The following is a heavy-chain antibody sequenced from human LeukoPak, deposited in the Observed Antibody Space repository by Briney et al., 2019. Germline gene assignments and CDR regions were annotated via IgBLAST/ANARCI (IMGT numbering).Heavy chain of an antibody. V-gene: IGHV4-30-2*01. Sequence: SQTLSLTCAVSGGSISSGGYSWSWIRQPPGKGLEWIGYIYHSGSTYYNPSLKSRVTISVDRSKNQFSLKLSSVTAADTAVYYCARVGGDYSSPYYYYGMDVWGQGTTVTVSS. CDR3: ARVGGDYSSPYYYYGMDV. D-gene: IGHD4-17*01. CDR2: IYHSGST. CDR1: GGSISSGGYS. J-gene: IGHJ6*02.